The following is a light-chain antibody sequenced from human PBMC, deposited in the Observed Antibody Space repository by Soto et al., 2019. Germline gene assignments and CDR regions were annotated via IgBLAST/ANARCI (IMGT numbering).Light chain of an antibody. V-gene: IGKV3-20*01. Sequence: EIVLTQSPGTLSLSPGERVTLSCRASQSVSSSYLAWSQQKPGQAPRLLIYGASSRATGIPDRFSGSGSGTDFTLTISRLEPEDFAVYYCQQYGSSRVTFGPGTKVDIK. CDR1: QSVSSSY. J-gene: IGKJ3*01. CDR2: GAS. CDR3: QQYGSSRVT.